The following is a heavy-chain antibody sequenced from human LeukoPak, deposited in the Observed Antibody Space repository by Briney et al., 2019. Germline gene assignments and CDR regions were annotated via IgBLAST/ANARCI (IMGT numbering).Heavy chain of an antibody. J-gene: IGHJ6*04. V-gene: IGHV4-59*01. Sequence: SETLSLTCTVSGGSISSYYWSWIRQPPGKGLEWSGYIYYSGSTNYNPSLKSRVTTSVDTSKNQFSLKLSHVTAADTAVYYCARSKEGGYYYYGMDVWGKGTTVTVSS. CDR3: ARSKEGGYYYYGMDV. CDR2: IYYSGST. CDR1: GGSISSYY.